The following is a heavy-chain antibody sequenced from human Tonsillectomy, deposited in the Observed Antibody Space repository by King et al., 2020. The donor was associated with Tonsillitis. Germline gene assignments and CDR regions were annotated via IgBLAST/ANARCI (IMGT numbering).Heavy chain of an antibody. CDR3: ASATMRAGGEYWYFEL. D-gene: IGHD3-10*01. V-gene: IGHV3-53*01. CDR2: IYSGGKT. CDR1: GFTVSSNY. Sequence: VKLVESGGGLIQPGGSLRLSCAASGFTVSSNYMSWVRQAPGKGLEWVSIIYSGGKTNYADSVKDRFTISRDNSKNTVYLQMNSLRVEDTAVFYCASATMRAGGEYWYFELWGRGTLVTVSS. J-gene: IGHJ2*01.